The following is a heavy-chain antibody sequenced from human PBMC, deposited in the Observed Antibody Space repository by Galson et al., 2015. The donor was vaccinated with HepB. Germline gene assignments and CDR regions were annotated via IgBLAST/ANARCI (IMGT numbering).Heavy chain of an antibody. D-gene: IGHD6-19*01. CDR2: IWYDGSNK. J-gene: IGHJ4*02. V-gene: IGHV3-33*01. CDR3: ASLGIAVAGSGMGLTYFDY. CDR1: GFTFSSYG. Sequence: SLRLSCAASGFTFSSYGMHWVRQAPGKGLEWVAVIWYDGSNKYYADSVKGRFTISRDNSKNTLYLQMNSLRAEDTAVYYCASLGIAVAGSGMGLTYFDYWGQGTLVTVSS.